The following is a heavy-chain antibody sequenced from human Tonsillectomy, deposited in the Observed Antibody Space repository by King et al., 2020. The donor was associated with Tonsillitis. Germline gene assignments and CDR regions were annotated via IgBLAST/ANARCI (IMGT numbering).Heavy chain of an antibody. CDR2: INWNGGST. CDR1: GFTFDDYG. D-gene: IGHD3-3*01. CDR3: ARPIQGDFAGWFDP. V-gene: IGHV3-20*04. Sequence: VQLVQSGGGVVRPGGSLRLSCAASGFTFDDYGMSWVRQAPGKGLEWVSVINWNGGSTGYADSVKGRFTISRDNAKNSSYLQMNRLRGEDTALYYCARPIQGDFAGWFDPWGQGTLVTVSS. J-gene: IGHJ5*02.